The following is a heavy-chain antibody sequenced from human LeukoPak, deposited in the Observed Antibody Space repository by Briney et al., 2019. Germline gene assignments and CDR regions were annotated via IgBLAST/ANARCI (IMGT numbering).Heavy chain of an antibody. Sequence: ASVKASCKASGYTFTSYYMHWVRQAPGQGLEWMGIINPSGGSTSYVQKFQGRVTMTRDTSTSTVYMELSSLRSEDTAVYYCARGRDIVVVPASFDYWGQGTLVTVSS. CDR3: ARGRDIVVVPASFDY. D-gene: IGHD2-2*01. CDR2: INPSGGST. V-gene: IGHV1-46*01. CDR1: GYTFTSYY. J-gene: IGHJ4*02.